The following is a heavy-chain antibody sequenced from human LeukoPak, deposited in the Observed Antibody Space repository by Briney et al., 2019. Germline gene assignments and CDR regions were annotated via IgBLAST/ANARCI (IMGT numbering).Heavy chain of an antibody. D-gene: IGHD2-21*02. CDR1: GGSISSGSYY. J-gene: IGHJ5*02. V-gene: IGHV4-61*02. CDR3: ARDLGLPVAGSTP. CDR2: IYTSGST. Sequence: SETLSLTCTVSGGSISSGSYYWSWIRQPAGKGLEWIGRIYTSGSTNYNPSLKSRVTISVDTSKNQFSLKLSSVTAADTAVYYCARDLGLPVAGSTPWGQGTLVTVSS.